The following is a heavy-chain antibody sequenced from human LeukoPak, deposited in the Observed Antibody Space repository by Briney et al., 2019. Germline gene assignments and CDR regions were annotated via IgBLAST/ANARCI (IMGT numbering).Heavy chain of an antibody. CDR1: GFTFSTYS. D-gene: IGHD3-22*01. J-gene: IGHJ4*02. V-gene: IGHV3-48*01. CDR3: ARGYGSSGYYYPRY. CDR2: ISGSSSTI. Sequence: GESLRLSCAASGFTFSTYSMNWVRQPPGKGLEWVSYISGSSSTIYYADSVKGRFTISRDNAKNSLYLQMNSLRAEDTAVYYCARGYGSSGYYYPRYWGQGSLVTVSS.